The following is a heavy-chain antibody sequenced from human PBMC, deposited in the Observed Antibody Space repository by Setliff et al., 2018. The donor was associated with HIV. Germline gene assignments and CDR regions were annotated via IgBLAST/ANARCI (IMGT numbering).Heavy chain of an antibody. CDR1: GGSISSHY. Sequence: SETLSLTCTVSGGSISSHYWNWIRQPPGKGLEWIGYIHYSGGINYNPSLKSRVTISGDSSKNQVSLMLSSVTAADTAVYFCARVPSSGWYGGHHYMDVWGKGAAVTVSS. CDR2: IHYSGGI. V-gene: IGHV4-59*11. J-gene: IGHJ6*03. CDR3: ARVPSSGWYGGHHYMDV. D-gene: IGHD6-19*01.